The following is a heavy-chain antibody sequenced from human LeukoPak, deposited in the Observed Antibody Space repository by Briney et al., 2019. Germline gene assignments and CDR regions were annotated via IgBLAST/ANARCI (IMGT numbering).Heavy chain of an antibody. Sequence: SQTLSLTCTVSGGSISSGGYYWSWIRQHPGKGLEWIGYIYYSGSTYYNPSLKSRVTISVDTSRSQFSLKLSSVTAADTAVYYCARDSPYYYGSSWFDPWGQGTLVTVSS. CDR3: ARDSPYYYGSSWFDP. V-gene: IGHV4-31*03. CDR2: IYYSGST. D-gene: IGHD3-10*01. J-gene: IGHJ5*02. CDR1: GGSISSGGYY.